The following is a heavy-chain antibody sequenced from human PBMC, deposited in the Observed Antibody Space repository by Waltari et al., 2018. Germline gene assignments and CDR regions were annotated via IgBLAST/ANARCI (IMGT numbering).Heavy chain of an antibody. CDR2: IIPIFGTA. V-gene: IGHV1-69*01. Sequence: QVQLVQSGAEVKKPGSSVKVSCKASGGTFSSYAISWVRQAPGQGLEWMGGIIPIFGTANYAQKFQGRVTITADESTSTAYMELSSLRSEDTAVYYCARGPPSLVSSGWYDNYYYYGMDVWGQGTTVTVSS. CDR1: GGTFSSYA. J-gene: IGHJ6*02. D-gene: IGHD6-19*01. CDR3: ARGPPSLVSSGWYDNYYYYGMDV.